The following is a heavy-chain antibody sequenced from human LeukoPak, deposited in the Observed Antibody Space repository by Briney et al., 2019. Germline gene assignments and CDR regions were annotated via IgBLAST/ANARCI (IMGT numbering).Heavy chain of an antibody. CDR2: INHSGST. D-gene: IGHD3-16*01. CDR3: ARGGQGGLYYYYYYYMDV. J-gene: IGHJ6*03. V-gene: IGHV4-34*01. CDR1: GGSFSGYY. Sequence: SETLSLTCAVYGGSFSGYYWSWIRQPPGKGLEWIGEINHSGSTNYNPSLKSRVTISVDTSKNQFSPKLSSVTAADTAVYYCARGGQGGLYYYYYYYMDVWGKGTTVTVSS.